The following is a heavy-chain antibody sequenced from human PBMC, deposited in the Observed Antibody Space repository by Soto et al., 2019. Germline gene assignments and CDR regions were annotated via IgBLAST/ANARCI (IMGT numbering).Heavy chain of an antibody. CDR3: ATDKMIMISGEVMGRFDN. D-gene: IGHD3-3*01. V-gene: IGHV1-18*01. CDR1: NYTFRSFG. Sequence: QIQLVQSGPEVTRPGASVKVSCKTSNYTFRSFGISWLRQAPGQGLEWMGWISGYNGDTKYAQKFQGRVRITTDTTTTTAYMELRSLRSGDTAVYYCATDKMIMISGEVMGRFDNWGQGTLVAVSS. J-gene: IGHJ4*02. CDR2: ISGYNGDT.